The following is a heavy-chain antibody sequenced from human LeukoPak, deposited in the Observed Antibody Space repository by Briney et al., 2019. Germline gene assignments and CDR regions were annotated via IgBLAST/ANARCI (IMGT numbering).Heavy chain of an antibody. J-gene: IGHJ4*02. CDR1: GGSISSGGYS. D-gene: IGHD3-3*01. V-gene: IGHV4-30-2*01. CDR2: IYHSGST. CDR3: ARSRRDFWSGEGGNYFDY. Sequence: SQTLSLTCTVSGGSISSGGYSWSWIRQPPGKGLEWIGYIYHSGSTYYNPSLKSRVTISVDRSKNQFSLKLSSVTAADTAVYYCARSRRDFWSGEGGNYFDYWGQGTLVTVSS.